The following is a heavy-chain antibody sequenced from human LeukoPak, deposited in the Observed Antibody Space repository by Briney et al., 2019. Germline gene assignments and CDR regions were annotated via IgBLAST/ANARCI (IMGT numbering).Heavy chain of an antibody. J-gene: IGHJ4*02. Sequence: GGSLRLSCAASGFTFSSYAMSWVRQAPGKGLEWVAVISYDGSNKYYADSVKGRFTISRDNSKNTLYLQMNSLRAEDTAVYHCARVERGDNSYSSSWYGSHFDYWGQGTLVTVSS. CDR2: ISYDGSNK. D-gene: IGHD6-13*01. CDR1: GFTFSSYA. CDR3: ARVERGDNSYSSSWYGSHFDY. V-gene: IGHV3-30*04.